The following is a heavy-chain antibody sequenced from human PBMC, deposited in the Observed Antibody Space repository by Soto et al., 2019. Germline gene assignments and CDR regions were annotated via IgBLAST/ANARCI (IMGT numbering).Heavy chain of an antibody. CDR1: GFTFSSYS. CDR2: ISSSSSYI. Sequence: EVQLVESGGGLVKPGGSLRLSCAASGFTFSSYSMNWVRQAPGKGLEWVSSISSSSSYIYYADSVKGRFTISRDNAKNTLYLQMNSLRAVDTAVYYFARDHQYSDFWIGSGYRGQGTLVTVSS. V-gene: IGHV3-21*01. D-gene: IGHD3-3*01. CDR3: ARDHQYSDFWIGSGY. J-gene: IGHJ4*02.